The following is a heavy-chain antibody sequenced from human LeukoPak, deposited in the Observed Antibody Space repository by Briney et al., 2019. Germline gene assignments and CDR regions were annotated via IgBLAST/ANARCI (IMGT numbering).Heavy chain of an antibody. CDR3: AREGGRDHGYFDY. CDR2: ISSSSSYI. Sequence: GGSLRLSCAASGFTFSTYNMNWVRQAPGKGLEWVSSISSSSSYIYYADSVKGRFTISRDNSKNTLYLQMNSLRAEDTAVYYCAREGGRDHGYFDYWGQGTLVTVSS. J-gene: IGHJ4*02. CDR1: GFTFSTYN. V-gene: IGHV3-21*01. D-gene: IGHD3-16*01.